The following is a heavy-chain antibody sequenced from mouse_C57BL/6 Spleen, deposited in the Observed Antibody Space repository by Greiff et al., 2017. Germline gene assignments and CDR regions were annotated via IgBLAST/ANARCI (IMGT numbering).Heavy chain of an antibody. CDR3: TTTVVALDFDY. D-gene: IGHD1-1*01. Sequence: EVNVVESGGGLVQPGGSMKLSCVASGFTFSNYWMNWVRQSPEKGLEWVAQIRLKSDNYATHYAESVKGRFTISRDDSKSSVYLQMNNVRAEDTGIYYFTTTVVALDFDYWGQGTTLTVSS. CDR1: GFTFSNYW. CDR2: IRLKSDNYAT. J-gene: IGHJ2*01. V-gene: IGHV6-3*01.